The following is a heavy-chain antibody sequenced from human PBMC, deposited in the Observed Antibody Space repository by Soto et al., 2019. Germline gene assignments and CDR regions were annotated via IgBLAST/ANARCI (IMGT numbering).Heavy chain of an antibody. CDR3: AKFRSSFRMDV. V-gene: IGHV1-46*01. CDR2: INPSDGDT. J-gene: IGHJ6*02. CDR1: GYTFTSYY. D-gene: IGHD6-13*01. Sequence: QVQLVQSGAEVKKPGASVKVSCKASGYTFTSYYMHWVRQAPGQGLEWLGIINPSDGDTSYPQKFQGRVTMTRDTSTSTVYMELSSLRSDDTAVYYCAKFRSSFRMDVWGQGTTVTVSS.